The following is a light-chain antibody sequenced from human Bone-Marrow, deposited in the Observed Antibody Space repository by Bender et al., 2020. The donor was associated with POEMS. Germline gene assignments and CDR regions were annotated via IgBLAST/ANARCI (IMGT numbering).Light chain of an antibody. CDR3: CSYAGRTTWV. CDR2: EVN. CDR1: TGDVGNNNL. Sequence: QSALTQPASVSGSPGQSITISCTGTTGDVGNNNLVSWYQQYPGTAPKLIIYEVNQRPSGGSNRFSGSKSGNTASLTISGLQAEDEAEYHCCSYAGRTTWVFGGGTKLTVL. V-gene: IGLV2-23*02. J-gene: IGLJ3*02.